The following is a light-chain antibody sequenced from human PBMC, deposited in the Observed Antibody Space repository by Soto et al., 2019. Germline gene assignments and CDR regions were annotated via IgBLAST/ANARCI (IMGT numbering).Light chain of an antibody. CDR1: QSVSSN. CDR2: GAS. V-gene: IGKV3-15*01. J-gene: IGKJ2*01. CDR3: QQYSTWPHT. Sequence: EIVMTQSPATLSVSPGERATLSCRASQSVSSNLAWYQQKPGQAPRLLIYGASTRATGIPARFSGSGSGTEFTLTISSLQSEDVAVYYCQQYSTWPHTFGQGTKLEIK.